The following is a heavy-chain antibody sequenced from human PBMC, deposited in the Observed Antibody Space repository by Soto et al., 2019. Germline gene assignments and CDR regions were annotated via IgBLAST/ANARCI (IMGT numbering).Heavy chain of an antibody. V-gene: IGHV2-26*01. CDR2: IFSNEAK. CDR1: GFSLRNTRMG. Sequence: QVTLKESGPVLVKPTETLTLTCTVSGFSLRNTRMGVSWIRQSPGKALEWLAHIFSNEAKSYSPSLKSRLASSRDTSKRQVVLTMTNVAPVDTATYYCARSLYVDYVHWYFDLWGRGTLVTVSS. J-gene: IGHJ2*01. D-gene: IGHD4-17*01. CDR3: ARSLYVDYVHWYFDL.